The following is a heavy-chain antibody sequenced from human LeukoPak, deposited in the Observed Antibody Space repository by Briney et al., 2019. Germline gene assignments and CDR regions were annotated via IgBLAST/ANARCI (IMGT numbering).Heavy chain of an antibody. Sequence: GGSLRLSCAASGFTFSSYSLHWVRQAPGKGLEWVAHVATDGSYKWYADSVKGRFTISRDNSKNTLYLQMNSLRAEDTAMYYCAKGSSAGRPYYFDYWGQGTLVTVSS. D-gene: IGHD3-10*01. CDR3: AKGSSAGRPYYFDY. V-gene: IGHV3-30-3*01. CDR2: VATDGSYK. J-gene: IGHJ4*02. CDR1: GFTFSSYS.